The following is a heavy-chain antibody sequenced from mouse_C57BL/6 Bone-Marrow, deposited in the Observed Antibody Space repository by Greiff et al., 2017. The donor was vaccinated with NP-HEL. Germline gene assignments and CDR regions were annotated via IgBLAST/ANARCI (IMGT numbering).Heavy chain of an antibody. CDR1: GFTFSSYT. V-gene: IGHV5-9*01. Sequence: EVHLVESGGGLVKPGGSLKLSCAASGFTFSSYTMSWVRQTPEKRLEWVATISGGGGNTYYPDSVKGRFTISRDNAKNTLYLQMSSLRSEDTALYYCARHLSYDYDCYWYFDVWGTGTTVTVSS. J-gene: IGHJ1*03. CDR2: ISGGGGNT. D-gene: IGHD2-4*01. CDR3: ARHLSYDYDCYWYFDV.